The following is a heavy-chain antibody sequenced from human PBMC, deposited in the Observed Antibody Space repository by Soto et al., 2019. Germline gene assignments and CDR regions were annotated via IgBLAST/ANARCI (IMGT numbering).Heavy chain of an antibody. V-gene: IGHV4-31*03. J-gene: IGHJ4*02. CDR1: GGSISSGGYY. Sequence: QVQLQESGPGLVKPSQTLSLTCTVSGGSISSGGYYWSWIRQHPGKGLEWIGYIYYSGSTYYNPSLNNRLTITVDTTKNQFSLNLTSVTAANTAVYYCATSVFHWGQGTLVTVSS. CDR2: IYYSGST. CDR3: ATSVFH. D-gene: IGHD3-10*02.